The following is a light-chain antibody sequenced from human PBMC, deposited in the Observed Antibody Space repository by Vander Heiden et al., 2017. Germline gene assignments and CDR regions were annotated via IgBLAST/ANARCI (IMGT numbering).Light chain of an antibody. J-gene: IGKJ1*01. CDR3: QQYSSTPQT. Sequence: DIVMSHTPDSLCVSLGERATVNFKSSQSGLYSSNNKNYLTWYQQKPGQAPKLLIYGASTRESGVPERFSGSGSGTDFTLTISSLQAEDVAVYYCQQYSSTPQTFGQGTKVEIK. V-gene: IGKV4-1*01. CDR2: GAS. CDR1: QSGLYSSNNKNY.